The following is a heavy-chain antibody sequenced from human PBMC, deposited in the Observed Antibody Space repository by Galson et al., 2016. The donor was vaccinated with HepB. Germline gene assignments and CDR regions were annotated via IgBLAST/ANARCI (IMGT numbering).Heavy chain of an antibody. CDR3: VRDGRIRSGSFRRWDN. CDR1: GFSLSNHA. Sequence: SLRLSCAASGFSLSNHAMDWVRQAPGKGLEWVAVISYDGSDKYYADSVKGRFTISRDNVDNSLYLQMNSLRAEDTAVYYCVRDGRIRSGSFRRWDNWGQGTLVIVSS. V-gene: IGHV3-30*04. D-gene: IGHD3-3*01. J-gene: IGHJ4*02. CDR2: ISYDGSDK.